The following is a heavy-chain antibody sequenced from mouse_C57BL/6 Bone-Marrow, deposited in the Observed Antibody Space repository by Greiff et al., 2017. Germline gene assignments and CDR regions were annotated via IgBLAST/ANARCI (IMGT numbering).Heavy chain of an antibody. D-gene: IGHD1-1*01. CDR2: IDPEDGET. V-gene: IGHV14-2*01. J-gene: IGHJ2*01. CDR1: GFNIKDYY. Sequence: VQLQQSGAELVKPGASVKLSCTASGFNIKDYYMHWVKQRTEQGLEWIGRIDPEDGETKYAPKFQGKATITADTSSTAAYLQLSSLTSEDTAIYYCARRNATVENYFDYWGQGTTLTVSS. CDR3: ARRNATVENYFDY.